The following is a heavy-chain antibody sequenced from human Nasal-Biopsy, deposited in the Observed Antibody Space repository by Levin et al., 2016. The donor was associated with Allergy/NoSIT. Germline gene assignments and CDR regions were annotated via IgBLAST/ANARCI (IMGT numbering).Heavy chain of an antibody. V-gene: IGHV3-74*01. CDR2: VNSDGTST. CDR3: ATGVYPTGYTSGWTGKPFDY. J-gene: IGHJ4*02. Sequence: GGSLRLSCAASGFTFSYYWMYWVRQAPGKGLVWVSRVNSDGTSTTYADSVKGRFTISRDNAKNTLYLQMSSLRVEDSAVYYCATGVYPTGYTSGWTGKPFDYWGQGTLVTVSS. CDR1: GFTFSYYW. D-gene: IGHD6-19*01.